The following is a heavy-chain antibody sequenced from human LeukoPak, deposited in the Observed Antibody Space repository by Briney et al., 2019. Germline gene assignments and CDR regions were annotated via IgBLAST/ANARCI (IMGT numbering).Heavy chain of an antibody. CDR2: IKQDGSEK. D-gene: IGHD6-6*01. J-gene: IGHJ6*02. Sequence: PGGSLRLSCAASGFTFSSYWMSWVRQAPGKGLEWVANIKQDGSEKYYVDSVKGRFTISRDNAKNSLYLQMNSLRAEDTAVYYCARTRTAARLQDLRMDVWSQGTTVTVSS. V-gene: IGHV3-7*03. CDR3: ARTRTAARLQDLRMDV. CDR1: GFTFSSYW.